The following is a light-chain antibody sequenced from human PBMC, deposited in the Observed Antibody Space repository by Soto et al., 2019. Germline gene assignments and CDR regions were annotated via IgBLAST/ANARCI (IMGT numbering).Light chain of an antibody. CDR2: DAS. CDR3: QQRSNWPPFT. V-gene: IGKV3-11*01. J-gene: IGKJ3*01. CDR1: QSIITY. Sequence: EIVLTQSPATLSLSPGERATLSCRASQSIITYLAWYQQRPGQAPRLLIYDASSRAPGIPARFSGSGSGTDFTLTISSLEPEDFAVYYCQQRSNWPPFTFGPGTKVDVK.